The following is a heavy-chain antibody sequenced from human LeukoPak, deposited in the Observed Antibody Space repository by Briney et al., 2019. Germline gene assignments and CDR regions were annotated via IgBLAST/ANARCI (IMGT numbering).Heavy chain of an antibody. CDR1: GFTFSSYA. CDR2: ISYDGSNK. J-gene: IGHJ6*02. V-gene: IGHV3-30*04. D-gene: IGHD2-2*01. CDR3: ARPFTGCSSTSCSYYYYGMDV. Sequence: GGSLRLSCAASGFTFSSYAMHWVRQAPGKGLEWVAVISYDGSNKYYADSVKGRFTISRDNSKDTLYLQMNSLRAEDTAVYYCARPFTGCSSTSCSYYYYGMDVWGQGTTVTVSS.